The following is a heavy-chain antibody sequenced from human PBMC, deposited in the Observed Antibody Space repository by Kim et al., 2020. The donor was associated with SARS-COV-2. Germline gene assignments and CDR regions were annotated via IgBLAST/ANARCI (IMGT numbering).Heavy chain of an antibody. D-gene: IGHD3-10*01. V-gene: IGHV4-30-4*01. Sequence: SETLSLTCTVSGGSISSGDYYCSWIRQPPGKGLEWIGYIYYSGSTYYNPSLKSRVTISVDTSKNQFSLKLSSVTAADTAVYYCARDHKVYGSGSRHYYMDVWGKGTTVTVSS. CDR2: IYYSGST. CDR1: GGSISSGDYY. CDR3: ARDHKVYGSGSRHYYMDV. J-gene: IGHJ6*03.